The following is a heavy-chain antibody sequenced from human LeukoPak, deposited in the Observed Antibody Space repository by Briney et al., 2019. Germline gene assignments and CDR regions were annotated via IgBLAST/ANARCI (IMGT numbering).Heavy chain of an antibody. J-gene: IGHJ3*02. CDR3: ARDTSGQYDDAFDI. CDR2: IKQDGSEI. CDR1: GFTFSTYW. D-gene: IGHD3-10*01. V-gene: IGHV3-7*01. Sequence: GGSLRLSCVASGFTFSTYWMAWVRQAPGKGLEWVAHIKQDGSEIYYVGSVKGQFTISRDNAKNSLYLQMNSLRAEDTALYYCARDTSGQYDDAFDIWGQGTMVTISS.